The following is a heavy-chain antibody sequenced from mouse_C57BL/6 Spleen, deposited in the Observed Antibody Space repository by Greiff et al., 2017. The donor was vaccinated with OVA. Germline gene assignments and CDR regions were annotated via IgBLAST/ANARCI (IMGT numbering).Heavy chain of an antibody. CDR1: GYTFTSYW. D-gene: IGHD1-1*01. CDR2: IYPGSGST. V-gene: IGHV1-55*01. CDR3: ARQYSSRRDYYAMDY. J-gene: IGHJ4*01. Sequence: QVQLQQPGAELVKPGASVKMSCKASGYTFTSYWITWVKQRPGQGLEWIGDIYPGSGSTNYNEKFKSKATLTVDTSSSTAYMQLSSLTSEDSAVYYCARQYSSRRDYYAMDYWGQGTSVTVSS.